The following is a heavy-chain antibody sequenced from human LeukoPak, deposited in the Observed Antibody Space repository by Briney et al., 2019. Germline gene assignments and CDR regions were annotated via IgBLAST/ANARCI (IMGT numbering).Heavy chain of an antibody. CDR2: INPSGGST. CDR3: ARSYDFWSGHDYYFDY. V-gene: IGHV1-46*01. CDR1: GYTFTSYY. D-gene: IGHD3-3*01. Sequence: ASVKVSCKASGYTFTSYYMHWVRQAPGQGLEWMGIINPSGGSTSYAQKFQGRVTMTRDTSTSTVYMELSSLRSEDTAVHYCARSYDFWSGHDYYFDYWGQGTLVTVSS. J-gene: IGHJ4*02.